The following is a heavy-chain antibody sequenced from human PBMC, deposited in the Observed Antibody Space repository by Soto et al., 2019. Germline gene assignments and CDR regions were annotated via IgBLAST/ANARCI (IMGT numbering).Heavy chain of an antibody. V-gene: IGHV1-69*02. Sequence: QVQLVQSGAEVKKPGSSVKVSCKASGGTFSSYTISWVRQAPGQGLEWMGRIIPILGIANYAQKFQGRVTITADKSTSTAYMALSSLRSEDTAVYYCARAGCGGDCYLPGYFDLWGRGTLVTVSS. D-gene: IGHD2-21*02. CDR3: ARAGCGGDCYLPGYFDL. J-gene: IGHJ2*01. CDR1: GGTFSSYT. CDR2: IIPILGIA.